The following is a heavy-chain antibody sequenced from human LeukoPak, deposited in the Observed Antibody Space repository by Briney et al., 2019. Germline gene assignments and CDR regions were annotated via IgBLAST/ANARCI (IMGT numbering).Heavy chain of an antibody. Sequence: SETLSLTCAVYGGSFSGYYWSWIRQPPGKGLEWIGEINHSGSTNYNPSLMSRVTISVDTSKNQFSLKLSSVTAAETAVYYCARGFGKGIAAAGYDYWGQGTLVTVSS. CDR2: INHSGST. CDR1: GGSFSGYY. CDR3: ARGFGKGIAAAGYDY. D-gene: IGHD6-13*01. J-gene: IGHJ4*02. V-gene: IGHV4-34*01.